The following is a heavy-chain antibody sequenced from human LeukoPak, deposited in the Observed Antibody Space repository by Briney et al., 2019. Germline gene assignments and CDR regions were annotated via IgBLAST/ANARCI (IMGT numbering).Heavy chain of an antibody. D-gene: IGHD1-14*01. J-gene: IGHJ3*02. V-gene: IGHV4-38-2*02. CDR1: GGSSSGHY. CDR2: IYHSGST. Sequence: SETLSLTCAVPGGSSSGHYWGWIRQPPGKGLEWIGSIYHSGSTYYNPSLKSRVTISVDTSKNQFSLKLSSVTAADTAVCYCARDPDPFDAFDIWGQGTMVTVSS. CDR3: ARDPDPFDAFDI.